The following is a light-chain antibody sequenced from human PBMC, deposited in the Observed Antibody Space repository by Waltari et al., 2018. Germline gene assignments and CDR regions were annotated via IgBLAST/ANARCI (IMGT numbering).Light chain of an antibody. J-gene: IGKJ1*01. CDR2: GAS. CDR3: QQYNNWPPWT. CDR1: QSVRNT. V-gene: IGKV3-15*01. Sequence: EIVMTQSPATLSVSPGERATLSCRASQSVRNTLVWSQQKPGQAPRLLIYGASTRVPGIPARVSGSGSGTEFTLTISSLQSEDFAVYYCQQYNNWPPWTFGQGTKVEIK.